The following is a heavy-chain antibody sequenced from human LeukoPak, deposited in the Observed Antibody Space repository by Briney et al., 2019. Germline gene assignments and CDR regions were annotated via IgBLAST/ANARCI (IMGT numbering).Heavy chain of an antibody. CDR2: FDPEDGET. J-gene: IGHJ4*02. Sequence: AASVKVSCKVSGYTLTELSMHWVRQAPGKGLEWMGGFDPEDGETIYAQKFQGRVTITADESTSTAYMELSSLRSEDTAVYYCARRSYDYVWGSYLGYWGQGTLVTVSS. CDR1: GYTLTELS. V-gene: IGHV1-24*01. D-gene: IGHD3-16*02. CDR3: ARRSYDYVWGSYLGY.